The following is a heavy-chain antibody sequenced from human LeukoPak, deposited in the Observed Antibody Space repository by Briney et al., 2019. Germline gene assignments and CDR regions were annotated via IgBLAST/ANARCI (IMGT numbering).Heavy chain of an antibody. J-gene: IGHJ4*02. Sequence: SETLSLTCAVSGYSISSGYYWGWIRQPPGKGLEWIGSIYHSGSTYYNPSLKSRFTISVDTSKNQFSLKLSSVTAADTAVYYCARGPMVRGVTNWGQGTLVTVSS. D-gene: IGHD3-10*01. CDR2: IYHSGST. CDR3: ARGPMVRGVTN. V-gene: IGHV4-38-2*01. CDR1: GYSISSGYY.